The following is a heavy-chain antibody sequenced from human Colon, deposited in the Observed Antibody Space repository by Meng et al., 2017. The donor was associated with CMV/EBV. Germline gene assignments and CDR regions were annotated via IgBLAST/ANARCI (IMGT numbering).Heavy chain of an antibody. Sequence: ASVKVSCKASEYTFTNYYMHWVRQAPGQGLEWMGWIDPNSGDTNVAQNFQGRVSMTRDTSTTTAHMELTSLTSDDTALYYCAREGMSTPSAADSWGQGTLVTVSS. CDR3: AREGMSTPSAADS. CDR1: EYTFTNYY. CDR2: IDPNSGDT. V-gene: IGHV1-2*02. J-gene: IGHJ4*02. D-gene: IGHD6-25*01.